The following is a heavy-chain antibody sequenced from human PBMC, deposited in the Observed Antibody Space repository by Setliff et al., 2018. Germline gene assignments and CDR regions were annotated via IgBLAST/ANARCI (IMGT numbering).Heavy chain of an antibody. Sequence: GGSLRLSCTASGLSYINDWVSWVRQAPGKGLEWLASINPHGSEKYYADSVKGRFTISRDNAKNSLSLQMNSLRAEDTAVYYCAKDEPKEYSGYDYSAYYFDYWGQGTLVTVSS. CDR1: GLSYINDW. D-gene: IGHD5-12*01. J-gene: IGHJ4*02. CDR2: INPHGSEK. CDR3: AKDEPKEYSGYDYSAYYFDY. V-gene: IGHV3-7*03.